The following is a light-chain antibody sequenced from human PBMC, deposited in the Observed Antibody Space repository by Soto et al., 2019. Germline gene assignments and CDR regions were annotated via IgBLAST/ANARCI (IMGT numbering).Light chain of an antibody. CDR1: SSDVGGYRY. CDR3: SSYTSSSTYV. Sequence: LTQPASVSGSPGQSITISCTGTSSDVGGYRYVSWYQQHPGKAPKLMIYEVSNRPSGVSNRFSGSKSGNTASLTISGLQAEDEADYYCSSYTSSSTYVFGTGTKV. V-gene: IGLV2-14*01. CDR2: EVS. J-gene: IGLJ1*01.